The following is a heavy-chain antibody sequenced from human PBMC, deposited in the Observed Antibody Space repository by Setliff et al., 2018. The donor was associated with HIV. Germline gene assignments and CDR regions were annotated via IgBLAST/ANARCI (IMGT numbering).Heavy chain of an antibody. CDR2: ISGSGSTI. CDR3: VRDHHPSNNNWHHWFDP. CDR1: GFTFSTSE. Sequence: GGSLRLSCAASGFTFSTSEMNWVRQAPGKGLEWVSYISGSGSTIYYADSVKGRFTISRDNSKNSLNLQMNSLRAEDTAVYYCVRDHHPSNNNWHHWFDPWGQGTLVTVSS. V-gene: IGHV3-48*03. J-gene: IGHJ5*02. D-gene: IGHD1-1*01.